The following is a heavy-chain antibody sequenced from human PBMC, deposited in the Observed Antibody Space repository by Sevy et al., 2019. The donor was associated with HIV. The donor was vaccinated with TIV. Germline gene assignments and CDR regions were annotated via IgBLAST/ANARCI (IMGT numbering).Heavy chain of an antibody. Sequence: GGSLRLSCAASGFTFSTYDMHWVRQAPGKGLEWVAYIRYDGSNKYYGDSVRGRFSISRDNSKSTLYVQLNSLRAEETAVYYCARGRKTTQEWLEELDYYYGMDVWGQGTSVTVSS. CDR1: GFTFSTYD. V-gene: IGHV3-30*02. J-gene: IGHJ6*02. D-gene: IGHD2-8*01. CDR3: ARGRKTTQEWLEELDYYYGMDV. CDR2: IRYDGSNK.